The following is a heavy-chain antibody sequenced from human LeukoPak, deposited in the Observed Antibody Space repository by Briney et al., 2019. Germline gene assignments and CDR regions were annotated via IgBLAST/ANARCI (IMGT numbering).Heavy chain of an antibody. CDR2: IRYDGSNK. V-gene: IGHV3-30*02. CDR3: AKSQQLAYDY. Sequence: PGGSLRLSCAASGFTFSSYGMHWVRQAPGKGLEWVAFIRYDGSNKYYADSVKGRLTISRDNSKNTLYLHMNSLRAEDTAVYYSAKSQQLAYDYWGQGTLVTVSS. J-gene: IGHJ4*02. CDR1: GFTFSSYG. D-gene: IGHD6-13*01.